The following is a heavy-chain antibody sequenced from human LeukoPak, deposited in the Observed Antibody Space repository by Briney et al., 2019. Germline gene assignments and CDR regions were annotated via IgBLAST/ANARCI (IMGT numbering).Heavy chain of an antibody. V-gene: IGHV6-1*01. CDR3: ARGAYNSVWS. D-gene: IGHD6-19*01. Sequence: SQTLSLTCAISGDCVSSNIAAWHWIRQSPSRGLEWLGRTYYRSKWSNDYAVPVQSRITINPDTSKNQFSLQLNSVTPEDTAVYYCARGAYNSVWSWGQGTLVTVSS. CDR1: GDCVSSNIAA. J-gene: IGHJ5*02. CDR2: TYYRSKWSN.